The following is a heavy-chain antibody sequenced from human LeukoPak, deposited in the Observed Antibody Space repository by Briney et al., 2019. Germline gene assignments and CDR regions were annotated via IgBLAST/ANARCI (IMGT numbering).Heavy chain of an antibody. J-gene: IGHJ6*04. CDR2: IYHSGST. Sequence: TLSLTCAVSGGSISSSNWWSWVRQRPGKGLEGFGEIYHSGSTHYNPSHKSRVTISVDKSKNQFSLKLSSVTAADTAVYYCLMFGDPRTVYYYYGMDVWGKGTTVTVSS. CDR1: GGSISSSNW. D-gene: IGHD3-10*02. CDR3: LMFGDPRTVYYYYGMDV. V-gene: IGHV4-4*02.